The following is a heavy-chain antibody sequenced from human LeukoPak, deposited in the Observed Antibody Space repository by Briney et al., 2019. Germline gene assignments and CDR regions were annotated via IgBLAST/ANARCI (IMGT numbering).Heavy chain of an antibody. D-gene: IGHD1-1*01. CDR3: ARGFPQLERFDY. CDR1: GGTFSSYA. J-gene: IGHJ4*02. Sequence: SVKVSCKASGGTFSSYAISWVRQAPGQGLEWMGRIIPIFGIANYAQKLQGRVTITADKSTSTAYMELSSLRSEDTAVYYCARGFPQLERFDYWGQGTLVTVSS. V-gene: IGHV1-69*04. CDR2: IIPIFGIA.